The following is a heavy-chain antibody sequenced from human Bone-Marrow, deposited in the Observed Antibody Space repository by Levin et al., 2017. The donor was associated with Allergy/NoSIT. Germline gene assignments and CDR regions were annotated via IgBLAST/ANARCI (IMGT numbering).Heavy chain of an antibody. V-gene: IGHV3-21*01. D-gene: IGHD2-8*02. CDR1: GFTFSIYS. CDR3: ARGIIGDVRVAHKEAFDI. Sequence: GGSLRLSCTVSGFTFSIYSINWVRQAPGKGLEWVSSISSSGSDMYYVDSVRGRFTISRDNAKNSLSLQMNSLRAEDTAVYYCARGIIGDVRVAHKEAFDIWGQGTMVSVSS. J-gene: IGHJ3*02. CDR2: ISSSGSDM.